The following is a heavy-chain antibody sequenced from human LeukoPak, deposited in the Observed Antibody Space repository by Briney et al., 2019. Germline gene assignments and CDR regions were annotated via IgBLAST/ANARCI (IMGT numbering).Heavy chain of an antibody. CDR2: INHCGST. CDR3: ARRGKYQLPYYGMDA. V-gene: IGHV4-34*01. J-gene: IGHJ6*02. CDR1: GGSFSGYY. D-gene: IGHD2-2*01. Sequence: SETLSLTCAVYGGSFSGYYWSWIRQPPGKGLEWIGEINHCGSTNYNPSLKSRVTISVDTSKNQFSLKLSSVTAADTAVYYCARRGKYQLPYYGMDAWGQGTTVTVSS.